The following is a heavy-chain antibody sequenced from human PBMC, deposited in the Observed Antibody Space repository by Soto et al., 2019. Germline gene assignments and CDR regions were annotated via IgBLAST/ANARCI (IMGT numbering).Heavy chain of an antibody. Sequence: QVQLVESGGGVVQPGRSLRLSCAASGFTFSSYGMHWVRQAPGKGLEWVAVISYDGSNKYYADSVKGRFTISRDNSKNTLYLQMNSLRADNTAVYYCAKDYGDYGDPFDYWGQGTLVTVSS. CDR2: ISYDGSNK. CDR3: AKDYGDYGDPFDY. J-gene: IGHJ4*02. D-gene: IGHD4-17*01. CDR1: GFTFSSYG. V-gene: IGHV3-30*18.